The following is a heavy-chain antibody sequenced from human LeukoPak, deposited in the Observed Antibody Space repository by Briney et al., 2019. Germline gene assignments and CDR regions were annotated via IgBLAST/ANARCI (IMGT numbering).Heavy chain of an antibody. CDR2: IIPIFGTA. CDR1: GGTFSSYA. CDR3: ATAPLYDIPFPPYYYGMDV. J-gene: IGHJ6*02. D-gene: IGHD3-9*01. V-gene: IGHV1-69*05. Sequence: GASVKVSCKASGGTFSSYAISWVRQAPGQGLEWMGGIIPIFGTANYAQKFQGRVTITRDTSASTAYMELSSLRSEDTAVYYCATAPLYDIPFPPYYYGMDVWGQGTTVTVSS.